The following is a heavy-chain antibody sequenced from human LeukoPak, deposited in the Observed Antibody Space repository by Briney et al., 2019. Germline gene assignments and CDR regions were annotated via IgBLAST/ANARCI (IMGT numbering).Heavy chain of an antibody. CDR3: ARGQLATGIFDH. Sequence: KPSETLSLTCTVSGGSISSYYWNWIRQPPGKGLEWIGHIYSSGSTKYNPSLKSRVTISVDTSKNQFSLKLISVTAADTAVYYCARGQLATGIFDHWGQGTLVTVSS. V-gene: IGHV4-59*01. D-gene: IGHD6-6*01. CDR2: IYSSGST. CDR1: GGSISSYY. J-gene: IGHJ4*02.